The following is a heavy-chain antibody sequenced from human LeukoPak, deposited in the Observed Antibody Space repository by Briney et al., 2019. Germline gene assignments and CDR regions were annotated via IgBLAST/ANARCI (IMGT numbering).Heavy chain of an antibody. D-gene: IGHD4-17*01. CDR2: ISAYNGNT. CDR1: GYTFTSYG. Sequence: ASVKVSCKASGYTFTSYGISWVRQAPGQGLEWMGWISAYNGNTNYAQKLQGRVTMTRDTSISTAYMELSRLRSDDTAVYYCARDRTVTYNWFDPWGQGTLVTVSS. CDR3: ARDRTVTYNWFDP. V-gene: IGHV1-18*01. J-gene: IGHJ5*02.